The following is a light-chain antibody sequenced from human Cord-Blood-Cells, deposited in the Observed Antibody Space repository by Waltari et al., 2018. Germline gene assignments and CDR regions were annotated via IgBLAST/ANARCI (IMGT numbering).Light chain of an antibody. CDR2: DVS. CDR3: SSYTSSSTWV. J-gene: IGLJ3*02. Sequence: QSALTQPPSVSGSPGPSITISCTGTSSDVGGSNYVSWYQQHPGKAPKLMIYDVSNRPSGVSNRFSGSKSGNTASLTISGLQAEDEADYYCSSYTSSSTWVFGGGTKLTVL. V-gene: IGLV2-14*01. CDR1: SSDVGGSNY.